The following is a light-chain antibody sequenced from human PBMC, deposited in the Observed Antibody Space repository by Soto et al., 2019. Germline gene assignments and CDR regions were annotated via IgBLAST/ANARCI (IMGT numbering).Light chain of an antibody. CDR2: GAS. CDR3: QQYGSSPT. CDR1: QTVSNSY. V-gene: IGKV3-20*01. Sequence: EIVLTQSPGTLSLSPGETATLSCRASQTVSNSYLAWYQQKPGQAPRLLIYGASSRSAGIPARFSGSGSGTDFTLTISRLETEDFAVYSCQQYGSSPTFGQGTKLEIK. J-gene: IGKJ2*01.